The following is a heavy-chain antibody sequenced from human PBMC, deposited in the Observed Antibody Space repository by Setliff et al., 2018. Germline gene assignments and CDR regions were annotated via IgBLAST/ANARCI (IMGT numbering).Heavy chain of an antibody. D-gene: IGHD2-15*01. V-gene: IGHV4-59*11. J-gene: IGHJ4*02. CDR1: GGSSSSHY. Sequence: SETLSLTCTVSGGSSSSHYWSWIRQPPGKGLEWIGYIHYSGTTNYNPSLKSRVTLSLDTAKNQFSLELRAVTAADTALYYCASENGYCSGGACYFMFDYWGQGTLVTVSS. CDR3: ASENGYCSGGACYFMFDY. CDR2: IHYSGTT.